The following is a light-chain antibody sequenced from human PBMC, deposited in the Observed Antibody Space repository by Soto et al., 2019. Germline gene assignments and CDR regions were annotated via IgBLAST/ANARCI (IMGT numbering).Light chain of an antibody. CDR1: QSVDIS. V-gene: IGKV3-15*01. Sequence: EIVLTQSPATLSVSPGARVILSCRASQSVDISLAWYQQKPGQAPRLLIYGASTRATDMPGTFSGRGSGTEFTLTITSLRPEDFGVYYCQQYRSCPRTFGQGTKVEIK. J-gene: IGKJ1*01. CDR2: GAS. CDR3: QQYRSCPRT.